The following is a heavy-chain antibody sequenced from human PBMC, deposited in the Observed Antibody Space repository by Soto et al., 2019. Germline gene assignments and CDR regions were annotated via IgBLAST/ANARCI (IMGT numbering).Heavy chain of an antibody. J-gene: IGHJ5*02. CDR2: LYYGGST. D-gene: IGHD1-26*01. Sequence: SETLSLTCSVSGGSINSDDTFWGWVRQSPGKGLEWIGSLYYGGSTFYNPSLKSRVTISLDTSKNQFSLRLTSVTAADTAIYYCARQLPVGATSWFDPWGQGTLVTVSS. V-gene: IGHV4-39*01. CDR3: ARQLPVGATSWFDP. CDR1: GGSINSDDTF.